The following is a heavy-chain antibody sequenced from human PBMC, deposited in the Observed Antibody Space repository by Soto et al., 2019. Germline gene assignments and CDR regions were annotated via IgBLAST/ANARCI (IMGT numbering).Heavy chain of an antibody. D-gene: IGHD6-19*01. V-gene: IGHV3-30*18. J-gene: IGHJ6*02. CDR3: AKDNSSGWSPIYYYYYGMDV. Sequence: QVQLVESGGGVVQPGRSLRLSCAASGFTFSSYGMHWVRQAPGKGLEWVAVISYDGSNKYYADSVKGRFTISRDNSKNTLXLXXNSLRAEDTAVYYCAKDNSSGWSPIYYYYYGMDVWGQGTTVTVSS. CDR1: GFTFSSYG. CDR2: ISYDGSNK.